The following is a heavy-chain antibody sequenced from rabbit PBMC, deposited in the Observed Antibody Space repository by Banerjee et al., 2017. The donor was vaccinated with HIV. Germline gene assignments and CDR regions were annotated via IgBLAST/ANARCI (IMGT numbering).Heavy chain of an antibody. CDR2: IDAGSGGST. CDR1: GFSFSNGYW. J-gene: IGHJ4*01. Sequence: QSLEESGGDLVKPGASLTLTCTASGFSFSNGYWICWVRQAPGKGLEWIACIDAGSGGSTYYASWAKGRFTISKTSSTTVTLQMTSLTAADTATYFCARHPNAIGYDLWGPGTLVTVS. D-gene: IGHD6-1*01. V-gene: IGHV1S40*01. CDR3: ARHPNAIGYDL.